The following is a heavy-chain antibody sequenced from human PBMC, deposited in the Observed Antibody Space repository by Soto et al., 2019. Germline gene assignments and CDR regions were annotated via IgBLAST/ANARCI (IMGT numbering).Heavy chain of an antibody. CDR1: GYTFTSHD. D-gene: IGHD2-2*01. CDR2: MNPNSGHT. CDR3: ASDMSTT. Sequence: VQLVQSGAEVKKPGASVKVSCKASGYTFTSHDINWMRQTTGQGLEWMGWMNPNSGHTNSAQKFQGRVTMTRDTSINTAYMELTNLRSEDTAIYYCASDMSTTWGQGTLVTVSS. V-gene: IGHV1-8*01. J-gene: IGHJ5*02.